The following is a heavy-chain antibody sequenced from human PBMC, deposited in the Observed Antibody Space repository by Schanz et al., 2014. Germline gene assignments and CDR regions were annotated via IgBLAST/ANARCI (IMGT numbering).Heavy chain of an antibody. CDR3: AKGKYERLKNVRDVRDWDA. CDR1: GFTFSSYS. CDR2: ISYDGTIK. D-gene: IGHD3-10*02. V-gene: IGHV3-30*04. Sequence: QVQLVESGGAVVQPVRSLRLSCAVSGFTFSSYSMHWVRQAPGKGLEWVALISYDGTIKVHADSVKGRFIISRDNSNNTLFLQINSLRTDDTALYYCAKGKYERLKNVRDVRDWDAWGQGTLVTVSS. J-gene: IGHJ5*02.